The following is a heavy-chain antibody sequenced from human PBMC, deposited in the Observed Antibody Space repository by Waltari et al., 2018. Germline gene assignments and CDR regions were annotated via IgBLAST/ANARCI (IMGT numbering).Heavy chain of an antibody. J-gene: IGHJ4*02. CDR3: ARARYCTGGVCSPFFDY. Sequence: EVQLVESGGGLVQPGGSLRLSCAASGFTFSSYSMNWVRQAPGQGLEWVSYISSSSSTIYYADSVKGRFTISRDNAKNSLYLQMNSLRAEDTAVYYCARARYCTGGVCSPFFDYWGQGTLVTVSS. CDR2: ISSSSSTI. V-gene: IGHV3-48*01. CDR1: GFTFSSYS. D-gene: IGHD2-8*02.